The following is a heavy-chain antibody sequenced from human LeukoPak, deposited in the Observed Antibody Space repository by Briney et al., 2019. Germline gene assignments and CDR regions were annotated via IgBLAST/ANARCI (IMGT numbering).Heavy chain of an antibody. CDR3: ARSSSFFDAFDI. J-gene: IGHJ3*02. Sequence: SETLSLTCTVSGGSISSYYWSWIRQPPGKGLEWIGYIYYSGSTNYNPSLKNRVTISVDTSKNQFSLKLSSVTAADTAVYYCARSSSFFDAFDIWGQGTMVTVSS. CDR1: GGSISSYY. V-gene: IGHV4-59*01. D-gene: IGHD6-6*01. CDR2: IYYSGST.